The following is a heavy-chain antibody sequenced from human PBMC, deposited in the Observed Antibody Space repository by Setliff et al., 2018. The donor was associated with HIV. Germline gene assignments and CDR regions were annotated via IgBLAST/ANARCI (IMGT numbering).Heavy chain of an antibody. CDR1: GGSISGYY. J-gene: IGHJ4*02. CDR3: ARHAGSRGYYPRPFDY. V-gene: IGHV4-59*05. Sequence: SETLSLTCTVSGGSISGYYWSWVRQSPGKGLEWIGSIFYSGSTYYNPSLKSRVTISVDTSKSLFSLKLGSVTAADTAVYYCARHAGSRGYYPRPFDYWGREPWSPSPQ. CDR2: IFYSGST. D-gene: IGHD3-22*01.